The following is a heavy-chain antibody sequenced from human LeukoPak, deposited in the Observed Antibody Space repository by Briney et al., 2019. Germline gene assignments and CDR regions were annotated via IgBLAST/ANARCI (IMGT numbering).Heavy chain of an antibody. Sequence: GGSLRLSCAASGFTFSRYYMHWVRQAPGKGLVWVSRINSDGSGTTYADSVRGRFTVSRDNAKNTLYLQMNSLRVEDTAMYYCTRVFAGDEYSSSGYWGQGTLVTVSS. CDR1: GFTFSRYY. CDR3: TRVFAGDEYSSSGY. CDR2: INSDGSGT. J-gene: IGHJ4*02. V-gene: IGHV3-74*01. D-gene: IGHD6-13*01.